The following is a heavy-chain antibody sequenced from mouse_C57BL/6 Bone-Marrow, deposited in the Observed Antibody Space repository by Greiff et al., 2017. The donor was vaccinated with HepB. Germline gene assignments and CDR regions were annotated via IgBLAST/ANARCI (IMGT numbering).Heavy chain of an antibody. CDR1: GYTFTDYN. Sequence: VHVKQSGPELVKPGASVKMSCKASGYTFTDYNMHWVKQSHGKSLEWIGYINPNNGGTSYNQKFKGKATLTVNKSSSTAYMELRSLTSEDSAVYYCARGFIYYYGFWGQGTTLTVSS. J-gene: IGHJ2*01. V-gene: IGHV1-22*01. D-gene: IGHD1-1*01. CDR2: INPNNGGT. CDR3: ARGFIYYYGF.